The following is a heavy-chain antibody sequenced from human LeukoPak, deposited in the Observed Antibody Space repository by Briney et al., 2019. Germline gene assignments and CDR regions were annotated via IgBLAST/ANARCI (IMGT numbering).Heavy chain of an antibody. Sequence: GGSLRLSCAASGFTFSSYWMSWVRQAPGKGLEWVAYIKQDGSEKYYVDSVKGRFIISRDNAKSSLYLQMSSLRVEDTAVYYCARGSPIFYGGNTNYFDYWGQGTLVPVSS. J-gene: IGHJ4*02. V-gene: IGHV3-7*04. D-gene: IGHD4-23*01. CDR3: ARGSPIFYGGNTNYFDY. CDR1: GFTFSSYW. CDR2: IKQDGSEK.